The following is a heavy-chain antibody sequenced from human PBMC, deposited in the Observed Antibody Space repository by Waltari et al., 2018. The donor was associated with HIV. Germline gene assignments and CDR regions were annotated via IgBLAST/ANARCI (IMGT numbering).Heavy chain of an antibody. CDR2: MNPNSGNT. Sequence: QVQLVQSGAEVKKPGASVKVSCKASGYTFTSYDTNWVRQATGQGLEWMGWMNPNSGNTGYAQKFQGRVTMTRNTSISTAYMELSSLRSEDTAVYYCARGIPLYSGYDYEYYYYYYGMDVWGQGTTVTVSS. V-gene: IGHV1-8*01. CDR1: GYTFTSYD. J-gene: IGHJ6*02. CDR3: ARGIPLYSGYDYEYYYYYYGMDV. D-gene: IGHD5-12*01.